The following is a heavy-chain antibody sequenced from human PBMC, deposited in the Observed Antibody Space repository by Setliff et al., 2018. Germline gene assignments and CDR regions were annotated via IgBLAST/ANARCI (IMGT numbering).Heavy chain of an antibody. D-gene: IGHD3-3*01. CDR1: GGSISSHY. J-gene: IGHJ6*03. CDR2: IFLTGST. V-gene: IGHV4-59*08. CDR3: ARMSGFQYIDV. Sequence: SETLSLTCTVSGGSISSHYWSWIRQPPGKGLEWIGHIFLTGSTDYDPSFRSRATISLDMSKNEFYLRMASVTSADTAVYYCARMSGFQYIDVWDKGTTVTVSS.